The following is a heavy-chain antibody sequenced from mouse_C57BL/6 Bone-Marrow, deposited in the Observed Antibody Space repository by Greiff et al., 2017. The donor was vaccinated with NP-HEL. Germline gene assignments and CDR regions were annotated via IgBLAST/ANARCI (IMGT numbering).Heavy chain of an antibody. V-gene: IGHV1-9*01. Sequence: VQLQQSGAELMKPGASVKLSCKATGYTFTGYWIEWVKQRPGHGLEWIGEILPGSGSTNYNEKFKGKATFTADTSSNTAYMQLSSLTTEDSAIYYCARKGGRYYGSSFLFDYWGQGTTLTVSS. D-gene: IGHD1-1*01. J-gene: IGHJ2*01. CDR1: GYTFTGYW. CDR3: ARKGGRYYGSSFLFDY. CDR2: ILPGSGST.